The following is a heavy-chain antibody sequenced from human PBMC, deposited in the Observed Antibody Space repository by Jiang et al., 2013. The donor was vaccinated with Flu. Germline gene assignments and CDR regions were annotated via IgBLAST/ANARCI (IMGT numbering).Heavy chain of an antibody. J-gene: IGHJ4*02. V-gene: IGHV2-5*02. CDR2: IYWDDDK. Sequence: KPTQTLTLTCTFSGFSLSTSGVGVGWIRQPPGKALEWLALIYWDDDKRYSPSLKSRLTITKDTSKNQVVLTMTNMDPVDTATYYCAHTMGVYSSGYPFDYWGQGTLVTVSS. CDR1: GFSLSTSGVG. CDR3: AHTMGVYSSGYPFDY. D-gene: IGHD3-22*01.